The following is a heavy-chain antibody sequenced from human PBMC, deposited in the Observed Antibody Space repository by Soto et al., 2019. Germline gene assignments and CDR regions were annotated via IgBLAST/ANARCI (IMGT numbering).Heavy chain of an antibody. Sequence: GGSLRLSCAASGFTFSSYAMHWVRQAPGKGLEWVAVISYDGSNKYYADSVKGRFTISRDNSKNTLYLQMNSLRAEDTAVYYCASGPPYYYDSSGYYFDYWGQGTLVTVSS. CDR1: GFTFSSYA. D-gene: IGHD3-22*01. V-gene: IGHV3-30-3*01. J-gene: IGHJ4*02. CDR3: ASGPPYYYDSSGYYFDY. CDR2: ISYDGSNK.